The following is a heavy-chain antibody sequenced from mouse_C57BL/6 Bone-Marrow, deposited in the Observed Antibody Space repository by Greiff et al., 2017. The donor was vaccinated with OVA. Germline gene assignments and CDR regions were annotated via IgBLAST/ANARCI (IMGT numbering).Heavy chain of an antibody. CDR3: ARWDTTVVVPYYAMDY. J-gene: IGHJ4*01. CDR2: INPYNGGT. D-gene: IGHD1-1*01. Sequence: EVQLQQSGPVLVKPGASVKMSCKASGYTFTDYYMNWVKQSHGKSLEWIGVINPYNGGTSYNQKFKGKATLTVDKSSSTAYMELNSLTSEDSAVYYCARWDTTVVVPYYAMDYWGQGTSVTVSS. V-gene: IGHV1-19*01. CDR1: GYTFTDYY.